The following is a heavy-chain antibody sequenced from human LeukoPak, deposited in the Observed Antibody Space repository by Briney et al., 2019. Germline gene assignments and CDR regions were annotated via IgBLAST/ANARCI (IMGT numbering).Heavy chain of an antibody. D-gene: IGHD1-26*01. CDR1: GFTFSSYA. Sequence: GGSLRLSCAASGFTFSSYAMSWVRQAPGKGLEWVSAISGSGGSTYYADSVKGRFTISRDNSKNTLYLQMNSLRAEETAVYYCEPFRYSGSYGYFDYWGQGTLVTVSS. V-gene: IGHV3-23*01. CDR2: ISGSGGST. CDR3: EPFRYSGSYGYFDY. J-gene: IGHJ4*02.